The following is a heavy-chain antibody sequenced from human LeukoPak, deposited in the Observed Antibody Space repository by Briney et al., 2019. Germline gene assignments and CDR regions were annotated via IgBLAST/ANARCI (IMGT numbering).Heavy chain of an antibody. CDR2: IYYSGST. Sequence: SQTLSLTCTVSGGSISSGGYYWSWIRQHPGKGLEWIGYIYYSGSTYYNPSLKSRVTISVDTSKNQFSLKLSSVTAADTAVCYCARGYSSGWPDAFDIWGQGTMVTVSS. CDR3: ARGYSSGWPDAFDI. V-gene: IGHV4-31*03. CDR1: GGSISSGGYY. J-gene: IGHJ3*02. D-gene: IGHD6-19*01.